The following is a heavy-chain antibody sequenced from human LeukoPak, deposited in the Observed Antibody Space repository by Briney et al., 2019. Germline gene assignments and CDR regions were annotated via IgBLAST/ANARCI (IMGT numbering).Heavy chain of an antibody. CDR3: ARDRQYQLLYPYYYYMDV. V-gene: IGHV6-1*01. Sequence: SQTLSLTCAISGDSVSSNSAAWNWIRQSPSRGLEWLGRTYYRSKWYNDYAVSVKSRITINPDTSKNQFSLQLNSVTPEDTAVYYCARDRQYQLLYPYYYYMDVWGKGTTVTISS. CDR1: GDSVSSNSAA. D-gene: IGHD2-2*02. J-gene: IGHJ6*03. CDR2: TYYRSKWYN.